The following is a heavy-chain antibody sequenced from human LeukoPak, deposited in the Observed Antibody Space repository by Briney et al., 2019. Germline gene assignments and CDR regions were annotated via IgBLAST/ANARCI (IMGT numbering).Heavy chain of an antibody. CDR3: ARFYSGSSYNWFDP. CDR1: GFTFTSSA. D-gene: IGHD1-26*01. CDR2: IVVGSGNT. V-gene: IGHV1-58*02. J-gene: IGHJ5*02. Sequence: SVKVSCKASGFTFTSSAMQWVRQARGQRLEWIGWIVVGSGNTNYAQKFQERVTITRDMSTSTAYMELSSLRSEDTAVYYCARFYSGSSYNWFDPWGQGTLVTVSS.